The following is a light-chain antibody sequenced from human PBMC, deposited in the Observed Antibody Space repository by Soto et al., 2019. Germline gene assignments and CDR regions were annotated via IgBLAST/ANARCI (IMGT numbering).Light chain of an antibody. CDR2: GAS. V-gene: IGKV3-15*01. CDR1: QSVSSN. J-gene: IGKJ4*01. Sequence: EFVLMQYPGTRPLSAGERDIGGCRAIQSVSSNLAWYQQKPGQAPSLLIYGASTRATGIPARFSGSGSGTEFNLTLQSLQSEDSALSICQPSSTSPLTFGGGTKVDIK. CDR3: QPSSTSPLT.